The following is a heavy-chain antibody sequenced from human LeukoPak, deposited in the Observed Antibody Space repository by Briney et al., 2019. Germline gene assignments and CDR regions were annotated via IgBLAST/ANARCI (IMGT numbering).Heavy chain of an antibody. J-gene: IGHJ4*02. CDR2: IKQDGSEK. CDR3: ARHDGDYSDYFDY. CDR1: GFTFSSYW. V-gene: IGHV3-7*01. D-gene: IGHD4-17*01. Sequence: GGSLRLSCAASGFTFSSYWMSWVRQAPGKGLKWVANIKQDGSEKYYVDSVKGRFTISRDNAKNSLYLQMNSLRAEDTAVYYCARHDGDYSDYFDYWGQGTLVTVSS.